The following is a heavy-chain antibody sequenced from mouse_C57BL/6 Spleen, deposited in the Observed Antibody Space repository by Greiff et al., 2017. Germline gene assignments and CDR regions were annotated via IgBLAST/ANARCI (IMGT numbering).Heavy chain of an antibody. CDR1: GYTFTDHT. V-gene: IGHV1-78*01. CDR3: ARGAYYSNYDWYFDV. D-gene: IGHD2-5*01. CDR2: IYPRDGST. Sequence: VQLVESDAELVKPGASVKISCKVSGYTFTDHTIHWMKQRPEQGLEWIGYIYPRDGSTKYNEKFKGKATLTADKSSSTAYMQLNSLTSEDSAVYFCARGAYYSNYDWYFDVWGTGTTVTVSS. J-gene: IGHJ1*03.